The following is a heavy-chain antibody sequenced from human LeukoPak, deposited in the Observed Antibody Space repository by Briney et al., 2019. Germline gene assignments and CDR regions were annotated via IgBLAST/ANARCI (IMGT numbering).Heavy chain of an antibody. CDR2: ISSSSSYI. CDR3: ARDSHIVVVPAAVQGWFDP. D-gene: IGHD2-2*01. J-gene: IGHJ5*02. CDR1: GFTFSSYS. Sequence: SGGSLRLSCAASGFTFSSYSMNWVRQAPGKGLEWDSSISSSSSYIYYADSVKGRFTISRDNAKNSLYLQMNSLRAEDTAVYYCARDSHIVVVPAAVQGWFDPWGQGTLVTVSS. V-gene: IGHV3-21*01.